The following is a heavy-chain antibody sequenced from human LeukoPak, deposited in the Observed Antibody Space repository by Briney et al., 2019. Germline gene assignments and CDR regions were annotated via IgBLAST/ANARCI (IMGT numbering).Heavy chain of an antibody. Sequence: GGSLRLSCAASGFTFSNYAMSWVRQAPGKGLEWVSVISGSGVITYYADSVKGRFTISRDNSKNTLYLQMNSLRAEDTAVYYCAKEWWEPTRDDYFDYWGQGTLVTASS. CDR2: ISGSGVIT. J-gene: IGHJ4*02. CDR1: GFTFSNYA. V-gene: IGHV3-23*01. D-gene: IGHD1-26*01. CDR3: AKEWWEPTRDDYFDY.